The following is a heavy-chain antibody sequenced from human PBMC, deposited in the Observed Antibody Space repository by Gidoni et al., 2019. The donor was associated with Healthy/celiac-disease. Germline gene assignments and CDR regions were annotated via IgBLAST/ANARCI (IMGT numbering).Heavy chain of an antibody. Sequence: QVQLQESDPGLVKPSETLSLTCTVSGGSISSYYWSWIRQPPGKGLEWIGYIYYSGSTNYNPSLNSRVTISLDTSKNQFSLKLSSVTAADTAVYYCARHTPRGGDAFDIWGQGTMVTVSS. J-gene: IGHJ3*02. CDR1: GGSISSYY. D-gene: IGHD3-10*01. CDR3: ARHTPRGGDAFDI. CDR2: IYYSGST. V-gene: IGHV4-59*08.